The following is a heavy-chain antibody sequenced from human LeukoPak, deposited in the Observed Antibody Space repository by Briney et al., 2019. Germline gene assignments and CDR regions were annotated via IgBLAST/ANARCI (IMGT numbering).Heavy chain of an antibody. D-gene: IGHD2-15*01. J-gene: IGHJ4*02. CDR1: GYIFTSYR. CDR3: ARLHCRGGSCYSGSAYYFVY. Sequence: GGSLKISCKASGYIFTSYRSAGWRHMPGKGRGGMGIIYTGDSDTGYSTTSQGQVTISADKSNSTDYLQWSSLKASDTAMYYCARLHCRGGSCYSGSAYYFVYWGEGTPCTVSS. CDR2: IYTGDSDT. V-gene: IGHV5-51*01.